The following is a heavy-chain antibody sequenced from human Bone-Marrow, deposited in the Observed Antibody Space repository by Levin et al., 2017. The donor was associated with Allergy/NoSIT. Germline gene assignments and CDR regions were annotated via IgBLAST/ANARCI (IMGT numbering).Heavy chain of an antibody. CDR3: VRDPDALDY. J-gene: IGHJ4*02. CDR1: GFTFSSYS. Sequence: GGSLRLSCAASGFTFSSYSMNWVRQAPGRGLEWVSYITSSSSTKHYADSVKGRFTISRDNAKNSLYLQMNSLRAEDTAVYYCVRDPDALDYWGQGTLVTVSS. V-gene: IGHV3-48*04. CDR2: ITSSSSTK.